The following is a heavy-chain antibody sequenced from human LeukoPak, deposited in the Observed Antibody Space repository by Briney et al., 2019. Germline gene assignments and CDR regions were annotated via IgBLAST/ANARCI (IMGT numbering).Heavy chain of an antibody. V-gene: IGHV4-34*01. J-gene: IGHJ4*02. D-gene: IGHD2-2*01. CDR1: GGSFSGYY. CDR2: INHSGST. CDR3: ASPVGLYCSSTSCHTADY. Sequence: SETLSLTCAVYGGSFSGYYWSWIRQPPGKGLEWIGEINHSGSTNYNPSLKSRVTISVDTSKNQFSLKLSSVTAADTAVYYCASPVGLYCSSTSCHTADYWSQGTLVTVSS.